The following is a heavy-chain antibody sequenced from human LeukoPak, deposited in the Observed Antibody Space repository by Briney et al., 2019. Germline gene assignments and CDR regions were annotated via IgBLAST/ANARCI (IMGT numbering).Heavy chain of an antibody. V-gene: IGHV3-48*01. CDR1: GFTFNNYN. D-gene: IGHD1-26*01. CDR3: ARDAGSYLWNFDL. J-gene: IGHJ2*01. Sequence: GGSLRLSCAAFGFTFNNYNMNWVRQAPGKGLEWVSYISRFSTIYYADCVKGRFTISRDDAKNSLYLQMNSLRAEDTAVYYCARDAGSYLWNFDLWGRGTLVTVSS. CDR2: ISRFSTI.